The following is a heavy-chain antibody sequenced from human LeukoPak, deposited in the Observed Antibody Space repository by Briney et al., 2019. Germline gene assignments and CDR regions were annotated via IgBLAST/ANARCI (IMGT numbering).Heavy chain of an antibody. D-gene: IGHD3-16*01. CDR2: IIPIFDTA. V-gene: IGHV1-69*06. Sequence: ASVKVSCKTSGGTFSSYAISWVRQAPGQGLEWIGDIIPIFDTANYAQKFRGRVTITADKSTRTAYMELSSLRSEDTAVYYCARDNDSRDPPHFDYWGQGTLVTVSS. J-gene: IGHJ4*02. CDR3: ARDNDSRDPPHFDY. CDR1: GGTFSSYA.